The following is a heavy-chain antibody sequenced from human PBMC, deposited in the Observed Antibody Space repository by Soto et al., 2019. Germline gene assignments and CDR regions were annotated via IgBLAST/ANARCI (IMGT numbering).Heavy chain of an antibody. CDR1: GFTFSSYA. V-gene: IGHV3-23*01. CDR2: ISGSGVST. D-gene: IGHD2-2*01. Sequence: PGGSLRLSCAASGFTFSSYAMSWVRQAPGKGLEWVSAISGSGVSTYYADSVKGRFTISRDNSKNTLYLQMNSLRAEDTAVYYCAKDFGIVVPAARLHFGELFNYWGQGPLLTVYS. J-gene: IGHJ4*02. CDR3: AKDFGIVVPAARLHFGELFNY.